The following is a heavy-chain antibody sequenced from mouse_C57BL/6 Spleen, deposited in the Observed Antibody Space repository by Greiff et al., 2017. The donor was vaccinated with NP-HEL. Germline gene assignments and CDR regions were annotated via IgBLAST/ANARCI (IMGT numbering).Heavy chain of an antibody. Sequence: VKLQQSGAELARPGASVKLSCKASGYTFTSYGISWVKQRTGQGLEWIGEIYPRSGNTYYNEKFKGKATLTADKSSSTAYMELRSLTSEDSAVYFCARFYSNYHYAMDYWGQGTSVTVSS. CDR3: ARFYSNYHYAMDY. CDR1: GYTFTSYG. V-gene: IGHV1-81*01. D-gene: IGHD2-5*01. J-gene: IGHJ4*01. CDR2: IYPRSGNT.